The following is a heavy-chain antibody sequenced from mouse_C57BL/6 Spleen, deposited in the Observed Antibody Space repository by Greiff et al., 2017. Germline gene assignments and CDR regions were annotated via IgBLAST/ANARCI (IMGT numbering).Heavy chain of an antibody. CDR3: AREGTTVEATDDY. J-gene: IGHJ2*01. Sequence: QVQLQQPGAELVRPGTSVKLSCKASGYTFTSYWMHWVKQRPGQGLEWIGVIDPSDSYTNYNQKFKGKATLTVDTSSSTAYMQLSSLTSEDSAVYYCAREGTTVEATDDYWGQGTTLTVSS. V-gene: IGHV1-59*01. D-gene: IGHD1-1*01. CDR1: GYTFTSYW. CDR2: IDPSDSYT.